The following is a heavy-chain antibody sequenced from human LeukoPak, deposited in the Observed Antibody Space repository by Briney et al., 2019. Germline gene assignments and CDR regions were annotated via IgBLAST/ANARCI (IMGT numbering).Heavy chain of an antibody. CDR2: IYYSGST. CDR1: GGSISSGDYY. Sequence: SQTLSLTCTVSGGSISSGDYYWSWIRQPPGKGLEWIGYIYYSGSTYQNPSLKSRITISVDTSKNQSSLRQSSVTAADTAVYYCARLYYYDSSGPHYYMDVWGKGTTVTVSS. D-gene: IGHD3-22*01. V-gene: IGHV4-30-4*08. J-gene: IGHJ6*03. CDR3: ARLYYYDSSGPHYYMDV.